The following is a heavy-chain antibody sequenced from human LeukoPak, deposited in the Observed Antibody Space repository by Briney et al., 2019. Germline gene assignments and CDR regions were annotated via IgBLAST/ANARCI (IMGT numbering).Heavy chain of an antibody. CDR3: AGRRGFGRGWFDP. Sequence: SETLSLTCTVSGGSISSSSYYWGWIRQPPGKGLEWIGSIYYSGSTYYNPSLKSRVTISVDTSKNQFSLKLSYVTAADTAVYYCAGRRGFGRGWFDPWGQGTLVTVSS. CDR1: GGSISSSSYY. D-gene: IGHD3-10*01. J-gene: IGHJ5*02. V-gene: IGHV4-39*07. CDR2: IYYSGST.